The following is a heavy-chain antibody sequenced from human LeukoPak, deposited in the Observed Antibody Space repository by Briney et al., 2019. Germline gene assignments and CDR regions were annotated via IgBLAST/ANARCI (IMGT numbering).Heavy chain of an antibody. CDR3: ARGHYCSSTSCYFVVGWFDP. CDR1: GFTFSSYS. CDR2: ISSSSSYI. V-gene: IGHV3-21*01. D-gene: IGHD2-2*01. Sequence: GGSLRLSCAASGFTFSSYSMNWVRQAPGKGLEWVSSISSSSSYIYYADSVKGRFTISRDNAKNSLYLQMNSLRAEDTAVYYCARGHYCSSTSCYFVVGWFDPWGQGTLVTVSS. J-gene: IGHJ5*02.